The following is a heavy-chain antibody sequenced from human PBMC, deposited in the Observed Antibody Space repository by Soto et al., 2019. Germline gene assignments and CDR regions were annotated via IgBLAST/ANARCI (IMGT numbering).Heavy chain of an antibody. D-gene: IGHD2-15*01. Sequence: SSETLSLTCTVSGGSISSGGYYWSWIRQHPGKGLEWIGYIYYSGSTYYNPSLKSRVTISVDTSKNQFSLKLSSVTAADTAVYYCAREGKVADTGDAFDIWGQGTMVT. CDR2: IYYSGST. J-gene: IGHJ3*02. CDR3: AREGKVADTGDAFDI. CDR1: GGSISSGGYY. V-gene: IGHV4-31*03.